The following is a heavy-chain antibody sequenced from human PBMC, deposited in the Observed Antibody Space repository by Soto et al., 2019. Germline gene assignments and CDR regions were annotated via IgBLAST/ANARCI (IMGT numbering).Heavy chain of an antibody. CDR1: GFTFSDYY. CDR3: ARVPLEARRVYYYGMDV. D-gene: IGHD6-6*01. J-gene: IGHJ6*02. V-gene: IGHV3-11*01. CDR2: ISSSGSTI. Sequence: LRLSCAASGFTFSDYYMSWIRQAPGKGLEWVSYISSSGSTIYYADSVKGRFTISRDNAKNSLYLQMNSLRAEDTAVYYCARVPLEARRVYYYGMDVWGQGTTVTVSS.